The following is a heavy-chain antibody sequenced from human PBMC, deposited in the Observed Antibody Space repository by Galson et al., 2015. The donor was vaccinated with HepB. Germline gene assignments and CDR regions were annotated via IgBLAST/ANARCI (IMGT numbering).Heavy chain of an antibody. CDR3: ARTPCITMVRGVIITCHYYYGMDV. CDR2: ISSSSSYI. Sequence: SLRLSCAASGFTFSSYSMNWVRQAPGKGLEWVSSISSSSSYIYYADSVKGRFTISRDNAKNSLYLQMNSLRAEDTAVYYCARTPCITMVRGVIITCHYYYGMDVWGQGTTVTVSS. J-gene: IGHJ6*02. CDR1: GFTFSSYS. D-gene: IGHD3-10*01. V-gene: IGHV3-21*01.